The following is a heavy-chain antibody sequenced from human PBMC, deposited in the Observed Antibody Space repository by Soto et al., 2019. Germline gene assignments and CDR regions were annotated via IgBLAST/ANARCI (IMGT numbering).Heavy chain of an antibody. CDR1: GGTFSSYA. J-gene: IGHJ4*02. D-gene: IGHD6-19*01. Sequence: QVQLVQSGAEVKKPGSSVKVSYKASGGTFSSYAISWVRQAPGQGLEWMGGIIPIFGTANYAQKFQGRVTITADESTSTAYMELSSLRSEDTAVYYCATSGWYPHSGHFDYWGQGTLVTVSS. CDR2: IIPIFGTA. CDR3: ATSGWYPHSGHFDY. V-gene: IGHV1-69*01.